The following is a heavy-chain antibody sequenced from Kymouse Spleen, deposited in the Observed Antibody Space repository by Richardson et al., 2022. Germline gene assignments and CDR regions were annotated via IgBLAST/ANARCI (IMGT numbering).Heavy chain of an antibody. Sequence: EVQLVESGGGLVQPGGSLRLSCAASGFTFSSYSMNWVRQAPGKGLEWVSYISSSSSTIYYADSVKGRFTISRDNAKNSLYLQMNSLRDEDTAVYYCARETDSSGREWELPGDYWGQGTLVTVSS. J-gene: IGHJ4*02. CDR2: ISSSSSTI. CDR3: ARETDSSGREWELPGDY. D-gene: IGHD1-26*01. CDR1: GFTFSSYS. V-gene: IGHV3-48*02.